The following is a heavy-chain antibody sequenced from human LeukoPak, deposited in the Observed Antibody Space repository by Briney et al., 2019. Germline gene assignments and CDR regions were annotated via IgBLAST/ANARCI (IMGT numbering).Heavy chain of an antibody. CDR3: ARLSPWSLRPWYFDL. CDR2: IYYSGST. J-gene: IGHJ2*01. D-gene: IGHD5-12*01. Sequence: SETLSLTCTVSGGSISSYYWSWIRQPPGKGLEWIGYIYYSGSTNYNPSLKSRVTISVDTSKNQFSLKLSSVTAAETAVYYCARLSPWSLRPWYFDLWGRGTLVTVSS. V-gene: IGHV4-59*12. CDR1: GGSISSYY.